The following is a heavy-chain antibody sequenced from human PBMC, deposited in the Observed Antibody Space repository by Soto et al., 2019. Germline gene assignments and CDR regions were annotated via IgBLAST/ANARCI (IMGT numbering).Heavy chain of an antibody. CDR1: GLTFRNYK. J-gene: IGHJ4*02. Sequence: SLGVLRAASGLTFRNYKMKWVPQGPGEAREWVSYISSSISTIYYADSVKGRFTISRDNAKNSLYLQMNSLRAEDTAVYYCAREIRLYDSSGYYYWVIDYWGQGTLVTVSS. V-gene: IGHV3-48*01. CDR3: AREIRLYDSSGYYYWVIDY. CDR2: ISSSISTI. D-gene: IGHD3-22*01.